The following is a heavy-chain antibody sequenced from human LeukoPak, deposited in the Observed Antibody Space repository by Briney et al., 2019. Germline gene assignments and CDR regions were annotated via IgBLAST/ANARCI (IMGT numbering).Heavy chain of an antibody. CDR2: ISGSGGST. Sequence: PGGSLRLSCAASGFTFSSYAMSWVRQAPGKGLEWVSAISGSGGSTYYADSVKGRFTISRDNSKNTLYLQMNSLRAEDTAVYYCAKDRGSSGYYYAAGLDYWGQGTLVTVSS. D-gene: IGHD3-22*01. J-gene: IGHJ4*02. CDR1: GFTFSSYA. V-gene: IGHV3-23*01. CDR3: AKDRGSSGYYYAAGLDY.